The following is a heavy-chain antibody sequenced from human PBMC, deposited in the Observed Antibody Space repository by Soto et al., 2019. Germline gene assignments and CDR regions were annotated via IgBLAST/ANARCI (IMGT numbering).Heavy chain of an antibody. CDR3: ARVSWREKYGMDV. CDR2: ITFSGNTV. CDR1: GFTFSSYS. V-gene: IGHV3-48*04. J-gene: IGHJ6*02. Sequence: GGSLRLSXAASGFTFSSYSMNWVRQAPGKGLEWVSYITFSGNTVYYADSLKGRFTISRDNAKNSLYLQMNRLRAEDTAVYYCARVSWREKYGMDVWGQGTMVTVSS.